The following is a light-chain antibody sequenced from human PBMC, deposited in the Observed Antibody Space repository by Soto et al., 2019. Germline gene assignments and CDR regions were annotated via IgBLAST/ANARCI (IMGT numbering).Light chain of an antibody. CDR2: GAS. J-gene: IGKJ4*01. Sequence: ENLLTQSPVTLSLSPGEGATLSCRASQRVGSNFLAWYQQKPGQAPRLLIYGASSRATGIPDRFSGSGSGTDFTLTISRLEPEDFAMYYCQQYAYSPLTVGVGTKVEIK. CDR3: QQYAYSPLT. V-gene: IGKV3-20*01. CDR1: QRVGSNF.